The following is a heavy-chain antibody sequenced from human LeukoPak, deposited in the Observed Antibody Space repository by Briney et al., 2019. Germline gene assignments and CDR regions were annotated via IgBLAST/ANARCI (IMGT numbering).Heavy chain of an antibody. D-gene: IGHD6-19*01. J-gene: IGHJ4*02. V-gene: IGHV3-23*01. CDR1: GLTFSIYA. CDR3: AKAPPVAGTSRKFDY. Sequence: PGGSLRLSFAASGLTFSIYAMGWVRQAPGKGLDWVSAFSGIGSSTYYADSMKGRFTISRDNSKNTLFLQMNSLRAEDTAVYYCAKAPPVAGTSRKFDYWGQGTLVTVSS. CDR2: FSGIGSST.